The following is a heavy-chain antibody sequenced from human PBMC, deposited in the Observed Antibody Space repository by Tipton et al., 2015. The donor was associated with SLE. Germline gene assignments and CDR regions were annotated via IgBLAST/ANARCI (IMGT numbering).Heavy chain of an antibody. CDR2: IHYTGST. V-gene: IGHV4-59*01. CDR3: ARGSGSYYLGY. J-gene: IGHJ4*02. Sequence: TLSLTCTVSGGSISSYYWSWLRQPPGKGLEWIGYIHYTGSTKYNPSLESRVTISLDMSENQFSLKLSSVTAADTAVYYCARGSGSYYLGYWGQGTLVTVSS. CDR1: GGSISSYY. D-gene: IGHD1-26*01.